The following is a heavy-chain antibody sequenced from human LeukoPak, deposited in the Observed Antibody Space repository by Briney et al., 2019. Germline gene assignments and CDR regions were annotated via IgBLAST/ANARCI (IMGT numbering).Heavy chain of an antibody. D-gene: IGHD3-10*01. Sequence: GRSPRPSCAPAGLTVNGYAMHSVRQAPVKGREWGAVISNDGSRISYADSAKGRFTVSRDNSKSTLYLQMNSLRDEDTAVYYCARGRGPGSFLIDYWGQGTLVTVSS. CDR3: ARGRGPGSFLIDY. CDR2: ISNDGSRI. J-gene: IGHJ4*02. CDR1: GLTVNGYA. V-gene: IGHV3-30*01.